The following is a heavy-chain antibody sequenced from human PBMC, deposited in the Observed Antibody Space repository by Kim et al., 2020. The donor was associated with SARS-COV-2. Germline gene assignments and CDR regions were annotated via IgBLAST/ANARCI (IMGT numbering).Heavy chain of an antibody. D-gene: IGHD2-2*01. CDR2: SYDSGDI. CDR3: ARGQCFSTSCFGFGVFDI. CDR1: GGSMTSNHYY. V-gene: IGHV4-39*07. J-gene: IGHJ3*02. Sequence: SETLSLSCSVSGGSMTSNHYYFWGWVRQPPGKGLEWIGNSYDSGDILYNPSLKSRVTISVDTSKNHFSLRLTSVTAADTAMYYCARGQCFSTSCFGFGVFDIWGQGTKVTVSS.